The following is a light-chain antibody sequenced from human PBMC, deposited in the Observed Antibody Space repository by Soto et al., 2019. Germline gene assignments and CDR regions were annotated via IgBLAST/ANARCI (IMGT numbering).Light chain of an antibody. V-gene: IGLV1-44*01. CDR2: SNN. CDR1: SSNIGSNT. J-gene: IGLJ1*01. CDR3: ASWDDRLNGYV. Sequence: QSVLPQPPSASWTPGQRVTISCAGSSSNIGSNTVNWYQQLPGTAHKLLIYSNNQRPSGVPDRFSGYKSGTSASLAISGLQSEYEADYYCASWDDRLNGYVFGNGTKLNVL.